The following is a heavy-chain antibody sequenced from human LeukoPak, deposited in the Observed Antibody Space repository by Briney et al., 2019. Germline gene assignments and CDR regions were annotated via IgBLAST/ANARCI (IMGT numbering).Heavy chain of an antibody. D-gene: IGHD2-2*01. Sequence: GGSLRLSCAASGFTFSTYVMSWVRQTPGKGLEWVSSISSSSSYIYYADSVKGRFTISRDNAKNSLYLQMNSLRAEDTAVYYCASFGHCSSTSCSYYYMDVWGKGTTVTISS. CDR1: GFTFSTYV. J-gene: IGHJ6*03. CDR2: ISSSSSYI. V-gene: IGHV3-21*01. CDR3: ASFGHCSSTSCSYYYMDV.